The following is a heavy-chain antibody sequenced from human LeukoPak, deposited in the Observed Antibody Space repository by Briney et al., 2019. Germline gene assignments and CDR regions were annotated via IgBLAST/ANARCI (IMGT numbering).Heavy chain of an antibody. J-gene: IGHJ5*02. Sequence: GGSLRLSCAASEFAFSNYWMHWVRQAPGWGLIWVSRINSDGSLTNYADSVKGRFTISRDNAKNTLYLQMNSLRAEDTAVYYCAKDTTITMVRPLFDPWGQGTLVTVSS. D-gene: IGHD3-10*01. V-gene: IGHV3-74*01. CDR1: EFAFSNYW. CDR2: INSDGSLT. CDR3: AKDTTITMVRPLFDP.